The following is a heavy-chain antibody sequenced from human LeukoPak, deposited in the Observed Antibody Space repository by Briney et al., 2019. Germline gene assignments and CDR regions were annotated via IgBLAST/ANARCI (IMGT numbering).Heavy chain of an antibody. V-gene: IGHV3-66*01. CDR1: GFPVSDNY. J-gene: IGHJ4*02. CDR3: ARWPTMGGR. D-gene: IGHD3-16*01. Sequence: GGSLRLSCAASGFPVSDNYMTWVRQAPGKGLEWVSVIYNGGTTKYADSVKGRFIISRDNSRNMLYLQTNSLRVEDTAVYYGARWPTMGGRWGQGTLVTVSS. CDR2: IYNGGTT.